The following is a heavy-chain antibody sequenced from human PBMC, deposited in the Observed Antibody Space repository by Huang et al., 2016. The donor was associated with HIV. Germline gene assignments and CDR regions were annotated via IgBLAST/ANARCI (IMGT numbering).Heavy chain of an antibody. CDR3: ARGQGGYYYYYMDV. Sequence: QVQLQQWGAGLLRPSETLSLTCAVYGGSFSGYYGTGIRQPPGKGMEWIWEINHSESTYYNPSLKSRVTISVDTSRNQFSLTLTSVTAADTAVYYCARGQGGYYYYYMDVWGKGTTVTVSS. CDR2: INHSEST. V-gene: IGHV4-34*01. J-gene: IGHJ6*03. CDR1: GGSFSGYY.